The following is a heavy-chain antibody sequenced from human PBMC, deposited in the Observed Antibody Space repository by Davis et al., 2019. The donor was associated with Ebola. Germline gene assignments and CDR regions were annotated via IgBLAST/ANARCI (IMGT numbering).Heavy chain of an antibody. CDR2: MNPNSGNT. V-gene: IGHV1-8*01. Sequence: ASVKVSCKASGYTFTSYDINWVRQATGQGLEWMGWMNPNSGNTGYAQKFQGRVTMTRNTSISTAYMELSSLRSEDTAVYYCARGSGTMVRGVIINYYFDYWGQGTLVTVSS. CDR1: GYTFTSYD. D-gene: IGHD3-10*01. J-gene: IGHJ4*02. CDR3: ARGSGTMVRGVIINYYFDY.